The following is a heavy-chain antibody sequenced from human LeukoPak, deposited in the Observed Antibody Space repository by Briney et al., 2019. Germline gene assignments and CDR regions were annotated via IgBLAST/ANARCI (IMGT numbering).Heavy chain of an antibody. Sequence: ASVKVCCKASGYTFTGYYMHRVREAPGQGLEWRGWINPNSGGTNYAQKFQGRVTMTRDTSISTAYMELSRLRSDDTAVYYCARDFRAAMVSDWFDPWGQGTLVTVSS. D-gene: IGHD5-18*01. V-gene: IGHV1-2*02. CDR1: GYTFTGYY. CDR2: INPNSGGT. CDR3: ARDFRAAMVSDWFDP. J-gene: IGHJ5*02.